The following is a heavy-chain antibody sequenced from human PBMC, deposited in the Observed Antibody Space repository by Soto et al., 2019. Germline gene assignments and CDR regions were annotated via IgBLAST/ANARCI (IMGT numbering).Heavy chain of an antibody. CDR1: GFIFSCCG. CDR3: TRGWGGHAESYHLY. Sequence: QVQLVESGGGVVQPGRSLRLSCAASGFIFSCCGMHWVRQAPGKGLEWVAAIWYDGGNEDYADSVKGRFTISRDNSKNTLYLQMNSLRAEDTAVYYCTRGWGGHAESYHLYWGQGIRVTVSS. D-gene: IGHD3-10*01. V-gene: IGHV3-33*01. J-gene: IGHJ4*02. CDR2: IWYDGGNE.